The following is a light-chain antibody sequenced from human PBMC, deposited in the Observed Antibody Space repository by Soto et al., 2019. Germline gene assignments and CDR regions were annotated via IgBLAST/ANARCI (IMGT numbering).Light chain of an antibody. CDR1: QSISSW. CDR3: QQYNSYPIT. V-gene: IGKV1-5*03. J-gene: IGKJ5*01. CDR2: KAS. Sequence: DLQMTQSPSTLSASVGDRVTITCRASQSISSWLAWYQQKPGKAPKLLIYKASSLESGVPSRFSGSGSGTEFTLTISSPQPDDFATYYCQQYNSYPITFGQGTRLEIK.